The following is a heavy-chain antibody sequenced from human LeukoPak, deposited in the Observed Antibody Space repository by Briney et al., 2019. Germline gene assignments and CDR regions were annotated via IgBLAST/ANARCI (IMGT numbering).Heavy chain of an antibody. J-gene: IGHJ4*02. Sequence: KDGESLKISCKGSGYSFTNYWIAWVRQMPGRGLKWMVIINPSDSDTRYSPSFQGQVTISADKSISTAYLQWSSLKASDSAMYYCARAWNFDYWGQGTLVTVSS. D-gene: IGHD1-1*01. CDR1: GYSFTNYW. CDR2: INPSDSDT. CDR3: ARAWNFDY. V-gene: IGHV5-51*01.